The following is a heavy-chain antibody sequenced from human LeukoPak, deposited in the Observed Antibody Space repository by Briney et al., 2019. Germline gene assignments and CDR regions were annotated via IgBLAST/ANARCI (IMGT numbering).Heavy chain of an antibody. Sequence: GASVKVSCKASGYIFTEYAVTWVRQAPGQGLEWMGWINTDTRNPTYAQDFTGRFVFSLDTSVSTAYLQISSLKAEDTAVYFCARGNQIGWFDPWGQGTLVTVSS. CDR2: INTDTRNP. V-gene: IGHV7-4-1*02. J-gene: IGHJ5*02. CDR1: GYIFTEYA. CDR3: ARGNQIGWFDP. D-gene: IGHD2/OR15-2a*01.